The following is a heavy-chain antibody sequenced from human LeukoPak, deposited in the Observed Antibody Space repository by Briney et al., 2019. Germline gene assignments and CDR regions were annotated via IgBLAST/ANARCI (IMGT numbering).Heavy chain of an antibody. CDR2: ISGSGGST. D-gene: IGHD2-15*01. CDR1: GFTYSSYA. Sequence: TGGSLRLSCAASGFTYSSYAMSWVRQAPGKGLEWVSGISGSGGSTYYADSVKGRFTISRDNSKNALYLQMNSLRAEDTAVYYCARDPGRSKGHFDYWGQGTLVTVSS. CDR3: ARDPGRSKGHFDY. J-gene: IGHJ4*02. V-gene: IGHV3-23*01.